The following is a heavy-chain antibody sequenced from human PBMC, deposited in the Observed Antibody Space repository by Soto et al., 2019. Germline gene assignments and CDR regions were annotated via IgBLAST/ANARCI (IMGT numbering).Heavy chain of an antibody. V-gene: IGHV4-59*01. CDR1: GVSISSDY. CDR3: ARGPPWTDAFDI. Sequence: QVQLQESGPGLVKPSETLSLTCTVSGVSISSDYWTWIRQSPGKGLEWIAYTSHTGTTDYNPSLKSRITISLDKTKNQFPMKLISVTAADTAVYYCARGPPWTDAFDIWGQGTKVTVSP. CDR2: TSHTGTT. D-gene: IGHD5-12*01. J-gene: IGHJ3*02.